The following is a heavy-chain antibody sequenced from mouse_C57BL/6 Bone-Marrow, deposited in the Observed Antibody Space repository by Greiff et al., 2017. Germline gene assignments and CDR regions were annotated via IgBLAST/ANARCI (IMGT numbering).Heavy chain of an antibody. CDR1: GFTFSDYG. V-gene: IGHV5-17*01. CDR3: ARGALHYYGSLYAMDY. Sequence: EVKLMESGGGLVKPGGSLKLSCAASGFTFSDYGMHWVRQAPEKGLEWVAYISSGSSTIYYADTVKGRFTISRDNAKNTLFLQMTSLRSEDTAMYYCARGALHYYGSLYAMDYWGQGTSVTVSS. J-gene: IGHJ4*01. D-gene: IGHD1-1*01. CDR2: ISSGSSTI.